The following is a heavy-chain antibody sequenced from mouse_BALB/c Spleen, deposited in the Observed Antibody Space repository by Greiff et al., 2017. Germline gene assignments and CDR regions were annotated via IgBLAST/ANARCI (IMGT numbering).Heavy chain of an antibody. J-gene: IGHJ1*01. CDR1: GYTFTSYY. CDR2: INPSNGGT. V-gene: IGHV1S81*02. CDR3: TRSTWYFDV. Sequence: QVQLQQPGAELVKPGASVKLSCKASGYTFTSYYMYWVKQKPGQGLEWIGGINPSNGGTNFNEKFKSKATLTVDKSSSTAYMQLSSLTSEDSAVYYCTRSTWYFDVWGAGTTVTVSS.